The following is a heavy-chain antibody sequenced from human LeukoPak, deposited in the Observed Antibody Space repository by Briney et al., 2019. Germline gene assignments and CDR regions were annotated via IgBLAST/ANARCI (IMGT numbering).Heavy chain of an antibody. V-gene: IGHV3-53*01. J-gene: IGHJ4*02. Sequence: GGSLRLSCAASGFIFSSHGMNWVRQAPGKGLEWVSVIYSGGSTYYADSVKGRFTISRDNSKNTLYLQMNSLRAEDTAVYYCARVGYYGSGKLGYFDYWGQGTLVTVSS. CDR2: IYSGGST. CDR1: GFIFSSHG. D-gene: IGHD3-10*01. CDR3: ARVGYYGSGKLGYFDY.